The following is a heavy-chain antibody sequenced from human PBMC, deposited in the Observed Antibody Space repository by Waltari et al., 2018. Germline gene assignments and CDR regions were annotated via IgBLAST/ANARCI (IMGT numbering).Heavy chain of an antibody. Sequence: EVQLVESGGGLVQPGGSLRGSCAASVFTFRNHWMRWVRQPPGKGLEWVANREPDGGEKNYVDSVKGRFTISRDNAQNSVHLQMNSLRPEDTAVYYCARLWNGPDSWGQGALVTVSS. J-gene: IGHJ4*02. CDR1: VFTFRNHW. CDR2: REPDGGEK. CDR3: ARLWNGPDS. D-gene: IGHD1-1*01. V-gene: IGHV3-7*03.